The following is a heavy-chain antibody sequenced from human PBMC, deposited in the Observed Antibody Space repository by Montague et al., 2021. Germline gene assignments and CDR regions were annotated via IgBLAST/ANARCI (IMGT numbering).Heavy chain of an antibody. CDR3: AREGTSGRDSYNGMDV. CDR2: ITDSSYI. J-gene: IGHJ6*02. CDR1: GFTFNDYI. V-gene: IGHV3-69-1*02. Sequence: SLRLSCAASGFTFNDYIIHWVRQAPGRGLEWVSSITDSSYISFAESLGGRFTISRDNAASSLYLQINSLRTEDTAVYYCAREGTSGRDSYNGMDVWGQGTTVIVSS. D-gene: IGHD2-21*02.